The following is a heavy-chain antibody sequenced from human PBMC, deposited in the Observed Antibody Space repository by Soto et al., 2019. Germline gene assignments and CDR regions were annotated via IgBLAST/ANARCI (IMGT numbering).Heavy chain of an antibody. D-gene: IGHD4-17*01. CDR3: TTVSTVTPGFYYYYGMDV. CDR2: IKSKTDGGTT. J-gene: IGHJ6*02. V-gene: IGHV3-15*01. CDR1: GFTFSNAW. Sequence: GGSLRLSCAASGFTFSNAWMSWVRQAPGKGLEWVGRIKSKTDGGTTDYAAPVKGRFTISRDDSKNTLYLQMNSLKTEDTAVYYCTTVSTVTPGFYYYYGMDVWGQGTTVTVSS.